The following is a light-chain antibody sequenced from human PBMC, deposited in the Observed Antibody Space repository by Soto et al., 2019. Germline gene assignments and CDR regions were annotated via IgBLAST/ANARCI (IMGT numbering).Light chain of an antibody. CDR3: QQSYSTLFA. CDR2: DAS. CDR1: QSISSY. J-gene: IGKJ5*01. V-gene: IGKV1-39*01. Sequence: DIQMTQSPSSLSASVGNRVTITCRASQSISSYLNWYQKKPGKAPNLLIYDASRLQSGVPSRFSGSGSGTDFTLTISSLQPEDFATYYCQQSYSTLFAFGQGTRLEIK.